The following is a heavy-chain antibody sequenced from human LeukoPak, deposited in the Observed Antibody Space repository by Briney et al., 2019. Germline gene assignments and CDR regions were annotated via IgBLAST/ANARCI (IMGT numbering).Heavy chain of an antibody. Sequence: PGGSLRLSCATSGFTFSSYAMTWVRQAPGKGLQWVSTISVGGAATSYADSVKGRFTISRDSSRNTLYLEMNSLRDEDTAVYYCAKEGTWGNWYFDLWGRGTLVIVTS. CDR3: AKEGTWGNWYFDL. V-gene: IGHV3-23*01. CDR1: GFTFSSYA. CDR2: ISVGGAAT. J-gene: IGHJ2*01. D-gene: IGHD3-16*01.